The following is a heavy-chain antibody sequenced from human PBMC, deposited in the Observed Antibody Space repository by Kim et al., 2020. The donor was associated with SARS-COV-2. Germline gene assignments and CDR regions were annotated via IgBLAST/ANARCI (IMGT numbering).Heavy chain of an antibody. CDR3: AKDRGGMPWFDP. V-gene: IGHV3-30*18. Sequence: GGSLRLSCAASGFTFSSYGMHWVRQAPGKGLGWVAVISYDGSNKYYADSVKGRFTISRDNSKNTLYLQMNSLRAEDTAVYYCAKDRGGMPWFDPWGQGTLVTVSS. CDR1: GFTFSSYG. D-gene: IGHD3-16*01. CDR2: ISYDGSNK. J-gene: IGHJ5*02.